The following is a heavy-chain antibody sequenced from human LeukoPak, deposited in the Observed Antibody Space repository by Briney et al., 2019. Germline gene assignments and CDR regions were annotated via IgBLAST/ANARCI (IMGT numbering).Heavy chain of an antibody. CDR1: GYTLTELS. Sequence: ASVKVSCKVSGYTLTELSMHWVRQAPGKGLEWMGGFDPEDGETIYAQKFQGRVTMTEDTSTDTAYMELSSLRSEDTAVYYCATGGVCSGYDFIDYWGQGTLVTVSS. CDR2: FDPEDGET. V-gene: IGHV1-24*01. J-gene: IGHJ4*02. D-gene: IGHD5-12*01. CDR3: ATGGVCSGYDFIDY.